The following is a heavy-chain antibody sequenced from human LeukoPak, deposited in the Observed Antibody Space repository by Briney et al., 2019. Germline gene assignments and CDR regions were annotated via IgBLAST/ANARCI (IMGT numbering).Heavy chain of an antibody. Sequence: SETLSLTCTVSGGSISSSSYYWGWIRQPPGKGLEWIGSIYHSGSTYYNPSLKSRVTISVDTSKNQFSLKLSSVTAADTAVYYCARGRDFWSGYYRVYYFDYWGQGTLVTVSS. CDR1: GGSISSSSYY. D-gene: IGHD3-3*01. V-gene: IGHV4-39*07. CDR3: ARGRDFWSGYYRVYYFDY. CDR2: IYHSGST. J-gene: IGHJ4*02.